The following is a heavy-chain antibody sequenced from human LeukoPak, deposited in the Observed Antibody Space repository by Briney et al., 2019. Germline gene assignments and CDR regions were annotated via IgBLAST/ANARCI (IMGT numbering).Heavy chain of an antibody. CDR3: AREPAGVRSGSYYRHFDY. CDR1: GGYISSYS. CDR2: IYYSGST. D-gene: IGHD3-10*01. V-gene: IGHV4-59*12. J-gene: IGHJ4*02. Sequence: SETLSLTCTVSGGYISSYSWSWIRQPPGKGLEWIGYIYYSGSTNYNPSLKSRVTISVDTSKNQFSLKLRSVTAADTAVYYCAREPAGVRSGSYYRHFDYWGQGTLVTVSS.